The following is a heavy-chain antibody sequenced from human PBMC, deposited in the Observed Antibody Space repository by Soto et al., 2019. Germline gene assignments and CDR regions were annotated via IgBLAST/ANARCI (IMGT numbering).Heavy chain of an antibody. CDR2: IYYSGST. Sequence: QVQLQESGPGLVKPSETLSLTCTVSGGSISSYYWSWIRQPPGKGLEWIGYIYYSGSTNYNPSLKIRVTISVDTSKNQFSLKLSSVTAADTAVYYCARRGGSYFNSRFDPWGQGPLVTVSS. D-gene: IGHD1-26*01. J-gene: IGHJ5*02. V-gene: IGHV4-59*01. CDR1: GGSISSYY. CDR3: ARRGGSYFNSRFDP.